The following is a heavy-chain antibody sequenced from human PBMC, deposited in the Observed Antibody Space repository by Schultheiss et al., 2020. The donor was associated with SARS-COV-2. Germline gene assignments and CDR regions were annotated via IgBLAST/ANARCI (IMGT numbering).Heavy chain of an antibody. CDR1: GYTFTSYG. D-gene: IGHD6-6*01. V-gene: IGHV1-2*02. CDR3: ARDRVAARPNWFDP. Sequence: ASVKVSCKASGYTFTSYGISWVRQAPGQGLEWMGWINPNSGGTNYAQKFQGRVTMTRDTSISTAYMELSRLRSDDTAVYYCARDRVAARPNWFDPWGQGTLVTVSS. CDR2: INPNSGGT. J-gene: IGHJ5*02.